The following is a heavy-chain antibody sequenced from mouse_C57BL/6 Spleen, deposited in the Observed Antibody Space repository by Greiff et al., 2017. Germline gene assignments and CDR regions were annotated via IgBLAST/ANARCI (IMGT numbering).Heavy chain of an antibody. Sequence: QVQLQQSGPELVKPGALVKISCKVSGYAFSSSWMNWVKQRPGKGLEWIGRIYPGDGDTNYNGMSKGKATLTADKSSSTAYMQLGSLTSEDSSVYFCAREDYGSSFFYWSFDVWDTGTTGTVSS. J-gene: IGHJ1*03. CDR1: GYAFSSSW. V-gene: IGHV1-82*01. CDR3: AREDYGSSFFYWSFDV. D-gene: IGHD1-1*01. CDR2: IYPGDGDT.